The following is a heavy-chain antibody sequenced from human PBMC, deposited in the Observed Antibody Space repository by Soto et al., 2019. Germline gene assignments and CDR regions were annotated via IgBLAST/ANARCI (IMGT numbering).Heavy chain of an antibody. CDR3: ARDRGYCSGGSCYSVGDAFDS. CDR2: IWYDGSNK. Sequence: QVQLVESGGGVVQPGRSLRLSCAASGFTFSSYGMHWVRQAPGKGLEWVAVIWYDGSNKYYADSVKGRFTISRDNSKNTLYLQMNSLRADDTAVYYCARDRGYCSGGSCYSVGDAFDSWGQGTMVTVSS. V-gene: IGHV3-33*01. D-gene: IGHD2-15*01. CDR1: GFTFSSYG. J-gene: IGHJ3*02.